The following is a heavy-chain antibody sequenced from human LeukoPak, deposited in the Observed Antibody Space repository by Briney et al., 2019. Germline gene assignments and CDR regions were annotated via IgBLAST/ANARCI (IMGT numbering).Heavy chain of an antibody. D-gene: IGHD6-19*01. Sequence: GASVKVSCKASGYTFTGYYMHWVRQAPGQGLEWMGRIIPILGMANYAQKFQGRVTITADKSTSTAYMELSSLRSEDTAVYYCASTLRQQWLVSWGQGTLVTVSS. V-gene: IGHV1-69*02. CDR2: IIPILGMA. CDR1: GYTFTGYY. CDR3: ASTLRQQWLVS. J-gene: IGHJ4*02.